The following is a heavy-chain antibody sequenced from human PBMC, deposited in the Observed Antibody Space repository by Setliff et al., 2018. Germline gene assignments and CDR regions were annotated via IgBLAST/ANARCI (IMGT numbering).Heavy chain of an antibody. CDR1: GGSFSTYY. CDR2: INHSGST. J-gene: IGHJ5*02. CDR3: ARDSGNWFDP. V-gene: IGHV4-34*01. D-gene: IGHD3-10*01. Sequence: PSETLSLTCAVYGGSFSTYYWIWIRQPPGKGLEWIGEINHSGSTNYNPSLKSRVTISVDTSKNQFSLKLNSVTAADTAVYYCARDSGNWFDPWGHGTLVTVSS.